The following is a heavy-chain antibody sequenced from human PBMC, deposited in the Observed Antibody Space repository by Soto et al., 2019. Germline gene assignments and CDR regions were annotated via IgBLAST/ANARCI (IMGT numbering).Heavy chain of an antibody. Sequence: GASVKVSCKASGYTFTSYGISWVRQAPGQGLEWMGWISAYNGNTNYAQKLQGRVTMTTDTSTSTAYMELRSLRSDDTAVYYRARFLGYYYDSSEDLWFDPGGRETLVTVP. V-gene: IGHV1-18*01. CDR2: ISAYNGNT. D-gene: IGHD3-22*01. J-gene: IGHJ5*02. CDR1: GYTFTSYG. CDR3: ARFLGYYYDSSEDLWFDP.